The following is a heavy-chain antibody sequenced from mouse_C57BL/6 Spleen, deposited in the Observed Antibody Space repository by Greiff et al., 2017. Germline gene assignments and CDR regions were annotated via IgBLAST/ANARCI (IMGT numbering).Heavy chain of an antibody. CDR1: GYTFTSYW. CDR3: ARGGSSYLYAMDY. Sequence: QVQLQQSGAELVKPGASVKLSCKASGYTFTSYWMQWVKQRPGQGLEWIGEIDPSDSYTNYNQKFKGKATLTVDTSSSTAYMQLSSLNSEDSAVYYCARGGSSYLYAMDYWGQGTSVTVSS. CDR2: IDPSDSYT. D-gene: IGHD1-1*01. V-gene: IGHV1-50*01. J-gene: IGHJ4*01.